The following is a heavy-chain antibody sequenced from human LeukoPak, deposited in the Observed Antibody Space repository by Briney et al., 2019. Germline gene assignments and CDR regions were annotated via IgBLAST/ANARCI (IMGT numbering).Heavy chain of an antibody. CDR3: AKISGGYYVPSLYYYGMDV. V-gene: IGHV3-23*01. D-gene: IGHD1-26*01. CDR1: GFTFSSYA. Sequence: GGSLRLSCAASGFTFSSYAMSWVRQAPGKGLEWVSAISGSGGSTYYADSVKGRFTISRDNSKNTLYLQMNSLRAEDTAVYYCAKISGGYYVPSLYYYGMDVWGQGTRSPSP. CDR2: ISGSGGST. J-gene: IGHJ6*02.